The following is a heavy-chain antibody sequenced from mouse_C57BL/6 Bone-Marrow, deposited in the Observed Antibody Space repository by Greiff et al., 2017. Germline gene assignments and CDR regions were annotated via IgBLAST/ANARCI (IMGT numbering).Heavy chain of an antibody. J-gene: IGHJ3*01. CDR1: GYAFRSYW. CDR2: IYPGDGDT. V-gene: IGHV1-80*01. CDR3: AREGSNYGFAY. D-gene: IGHD2-5*01. Sequence: VQLQESGAELVKPGASVKISCKASGYAFRSYWMNWVKQRPGKGLEWIGQIYPGDGDTNYNGKFKGKATLTADKSSSTAYMQLSSLTSEDSAVYFCAREGSNYGFAYWGQGTLVTVSA.